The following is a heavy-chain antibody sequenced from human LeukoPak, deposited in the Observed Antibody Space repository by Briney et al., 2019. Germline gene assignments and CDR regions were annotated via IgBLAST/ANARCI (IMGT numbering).Heavy chain of an antibody. J-gene: IGHJ3*02. CDR1: GFTFSSYW. V-gene: IGHV3-74*01. CDR3: ARDISAGCSGGSCYSDGAFDI. D-gene: IGHD2-15*01. CDR2: INSDGSST. Sequence: GGSLRLSCAASGFTFSSYWMHWVRQAPGKGLVWVSRINSDGSSTSYADSVKGRFTISRDNAKNTLYLQMNSLRAEDTAVYYCARDISAGCSGGSCYSDGAFDIWGQGTMVTVSS.